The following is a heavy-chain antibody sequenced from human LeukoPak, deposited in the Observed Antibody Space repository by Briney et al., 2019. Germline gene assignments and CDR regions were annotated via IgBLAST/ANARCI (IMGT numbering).Heavy chain of an antibody. CDR1: GGSISSYY. D-gene: IGHD5-12*01. J-gene: IGHJ4*02. Sequence: SETLSLTCTVSGGSISSYYWSWIRQPAGKGLEWIGRIYTSGSTNYNPSLKSRVTISVDTSKNQFSLKLSSVTAADTAVYYCARVRGYSGYDKVYYFDYWGQGTLVTVSS. CDR3: ARVRGYSGYDKVYYFDY. CDR2: IYTSGST. V-gene: IGHV4-4*07.